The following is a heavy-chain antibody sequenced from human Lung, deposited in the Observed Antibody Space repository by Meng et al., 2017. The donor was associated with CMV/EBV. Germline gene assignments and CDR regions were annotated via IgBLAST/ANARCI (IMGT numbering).Heavy chain of an antibody. D-gene: IGHD3-22*01. CDR3: ARDDSSS. CDR2: ISYDGSNK. V-gene: IGHV3-30-3*01. J-gene: IGHJ5*02. Sequence: QVQLVESGGGVVQPGRSLRLSCAASGFTFSSYAMHWVRQAPGKGLEWVAVISYDGSNKYYADSVKGRFTISRDNSKNTLYLQMNSLRAEDTAVYYCARDDSSSWGQGTLVTVFS. CDR1: GFTFSSYA.